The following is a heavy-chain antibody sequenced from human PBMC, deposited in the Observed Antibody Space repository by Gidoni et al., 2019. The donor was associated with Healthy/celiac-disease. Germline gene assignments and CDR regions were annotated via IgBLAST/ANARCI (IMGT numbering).Heavy chain of an antibody. CDR1: GFPFISYA. V-gene: IGHV3-23*01. CDR2: ISGSGGST. D-gene: IGHD6-19*01. CDR3: AKFWRQWLVPGPLGY. Sequence: EVQLLESGGGLVQPGGSLILSCAASGFPFISYAMSWVRQAPGKGLEWVSAISGSGGSTYYADSVKGRFTISRDNSKNTLYLQMNSLRAEDTAVYYCAKFWRQWLVPGPLGYWGQGTLVTVSS. J-gene: IGHJ4*02.